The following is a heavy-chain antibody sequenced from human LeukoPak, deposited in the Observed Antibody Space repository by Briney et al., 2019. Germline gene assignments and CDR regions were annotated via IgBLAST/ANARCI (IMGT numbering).Heavy chain of an antibody. J-gene: IGHJ4*02. V-gene: IGHV4-61*02. D-gene: IGHD2-15*01. CDR1: GGSISSGSYY. CDR2: IYTSGST. Sequence: SETLSLTCTVSGGSISSGSYYWSWIRQPAGKGLEWIGRIYTSGSTNYNPSLKSRVTISVDTSKNQFSLKLSSVTAADTAVYYCARDTPSDCSGGSCYHSSFDYWGQGTLVTVSS. CDR3: ARDTPSDCSGGSCYHSSFDY.